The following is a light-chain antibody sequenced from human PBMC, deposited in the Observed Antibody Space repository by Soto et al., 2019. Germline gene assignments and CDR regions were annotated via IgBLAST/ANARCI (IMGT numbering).Light chain of an antibody. CDR3: QKYGTSRT. CDR1: QRVDSY. V-gene: IGKV3-11*01. CDR2: GAS. Sequence: SLFALSPASLSLSPGERATLSCRARQRVDSYLVWYQQKPGQAPRLLIFGASNRATGIPARFSGSGSGTDFTLTIRRVEPDDLAVYYWQKYGTSRTFGQGTKVDIK. J-gene: IGKJ1*01.